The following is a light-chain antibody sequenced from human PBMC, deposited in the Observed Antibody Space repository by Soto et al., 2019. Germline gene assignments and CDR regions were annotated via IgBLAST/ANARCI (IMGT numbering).Light chain of an antibody. CDR2: GAS. CDR1: QSVSSN. CDR3: QQYNIWPLT. V-gene: IGKV3-15*01. Sequence: EIVMTQSPATPSVSPGERATLSCRASQSVSSNLAWYQQKPGQAPRLLIYGASTRATGIPARFSGSGSGTEFTLTISSLQSEDFAAYYCQQYNIWPLTFGGGTKVEIK. J-gene: IGKJ4*01.